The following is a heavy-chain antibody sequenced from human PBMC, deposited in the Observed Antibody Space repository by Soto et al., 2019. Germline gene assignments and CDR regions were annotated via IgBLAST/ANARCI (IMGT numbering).Heavy chain of an antibody. CDR1: GGSVSSGSYY. CDR3: ARDGFNYYDSSGYYRLFDS. CDR2: IYYSGST. Sequence: QVQLQESGPGLVKPSETLSLTCTVSGGSVSSGSYYWSWIRQPAGKGLEWIGYIYYSGSTNYNPSLKSRVTMSVDRSINQFSLKLSSVTAADTAVYYCARDGFNYYDSSGYYRLFDSWGHGTLVTVSS. J-gene: IGHJ5*01. V-gene: IGHV4-61*01. D-gene: IGHD3-22*01.